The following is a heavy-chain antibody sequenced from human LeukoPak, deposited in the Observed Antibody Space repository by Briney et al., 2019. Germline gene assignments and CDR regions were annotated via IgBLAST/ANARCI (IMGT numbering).Heavy chain of an antibody. V-gene: IGHV1-69*05. CDR3: ARYLDYDILTDYYFGAFDI. D-gene: IGHD3-9*01. CDR2: IIPIFGTA. CDR1: GGTFSSYA. Sequence: ASVKVSCKASGGTFSSYAISWVRQAPGQGLEWMGGIIPIFGTANYAQKFQGRVTITTDESTSTAYMELSSLRSEDTAVYYCARYLDYDILTDYYFGAFDIWGQGTMVTVSS. J-gene: IGHJ3*02.